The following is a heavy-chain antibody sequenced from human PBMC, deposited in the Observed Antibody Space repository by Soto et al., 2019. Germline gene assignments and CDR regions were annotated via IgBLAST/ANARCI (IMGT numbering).Heavy chain of an antibody. D-gene: IGHD5-12*01. CDR3: GRKSDALASRPPDN. CDR2: ICYRGGT. J-gene: IGHJ4*02. CDR1: GGSVSSSIYY. Sequence: QLQLQESGPGLVKPSETLSLTCTVSGGSVSSSIYYWAWIRQPPGKGLEWVGSICYRGGTYYSPSLKGRVTIFVDTSKTEFSLNLNSVTAAGTAVYYCGRKSDALASRPPDNWGQGTLVTVSS. V-gene: IGHV4-39*01.